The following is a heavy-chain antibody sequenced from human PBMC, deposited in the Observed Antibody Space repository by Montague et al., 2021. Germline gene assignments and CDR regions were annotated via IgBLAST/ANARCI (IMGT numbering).Heavy chain of an antibody. CDR2: ISGSRTTI. Sequence: SLSLSCAASGFTFSSYSMTWVRQAPGKGLEWLSYISGSRTTIYYADSVKGRFTISRDNANNLLYLQMNSLRDEDTAVYYCTRDRYRGGSGYWGQGTLVIVSS. V-gene: IGHV3-48*02. J-gene: IGHJ4*02. CDR3: TRDRYRGGSGY. D-gene: IGHD3-10*01. CDR1: GFTFSSYS.